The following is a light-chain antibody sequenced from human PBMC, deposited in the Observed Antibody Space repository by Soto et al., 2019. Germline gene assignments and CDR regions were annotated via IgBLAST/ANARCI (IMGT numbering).Light chain of an antibody. J-gene: IGKJ4*01. V-gene: IGKV3D-15*01. CDR2: YAS. Sequence: EIVMTQSPATLSVSPGQRATLSCRASHSVGTNLMWYQQKPGQPPRLLISYASNRATGIPGRFSGGGSGTDFTLTISSLQPEDFATYYCQQLDTFGGGTKVDIK. CDR1: HSVGTN. CDR3: QQLDT.